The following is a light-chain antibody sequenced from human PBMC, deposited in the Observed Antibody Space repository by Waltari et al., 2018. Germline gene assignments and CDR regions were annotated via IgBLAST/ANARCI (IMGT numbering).Light chain of an antibody. CDR3: CSYAGSGTYV. J-gene: IGLJ1*01. CDR1: NSDVGNYNL. CDR2: EVI. V-gene: IGLV2-23*02. Sequence: QSALTQPASVSGTPGQSITISCTGTNSDVGNYNLVSWYQHHPGEAPKLMICEVIKRPSGVSNLCSGSKSGNTASLTISGLQAEDEADYYCCSYAGSGTYVFGTGTKVTVL.